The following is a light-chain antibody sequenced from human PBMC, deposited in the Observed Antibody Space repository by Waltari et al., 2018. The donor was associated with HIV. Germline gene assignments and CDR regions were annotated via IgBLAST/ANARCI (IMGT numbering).Light chain of an antibody. V-gene: IGKV4-1*01. CDR3: QQYYSTPRT. CDR2: WAS. CDR1: QSVLYSSNNQNY. Sequence: DIVMTQSPDSLAVSLGERATIHCKSSQSVLYSSNNQNYLAWYQQKPGQPPKLLIYWASTRESGVPDRFSGSGSGTDFTLTTSSLQAEDVAVYYCQQYYSTPRTFGQGTRLEIK. J-gene: IGKJ5*01.